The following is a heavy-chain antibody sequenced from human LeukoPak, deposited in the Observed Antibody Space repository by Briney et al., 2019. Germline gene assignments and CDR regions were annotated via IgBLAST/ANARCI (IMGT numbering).Heavy chain of an antibody. Sequence: GGSLRLSCAASGFTFSSQWMTWVRQAPGKGLEWVANIKPDGSETYYAVSVKGRFTISRDNAKNSLYLQMNSLRAEDTALYYCAKEDSSGSSAFDIWGQGTMVTVSS. CDR3: AKEDSSGSSAFDI. CDR1: GFTFSSQW. D-gene: IGHD6-19*01. CDR2: IKPDGSET. J-gene: IGHJ3*02. V-gene: IGHV3-7*03.